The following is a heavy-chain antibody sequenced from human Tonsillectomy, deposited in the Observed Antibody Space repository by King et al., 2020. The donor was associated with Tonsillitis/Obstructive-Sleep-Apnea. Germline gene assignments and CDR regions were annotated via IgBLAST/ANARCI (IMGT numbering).Heavy chain of an antibody. CDR3: ARGKNDFWRRRYYYYMDV. CDR1: GGSFSGYY. J-gene: IGHJ6*03. V-gene: IGHV4-34*01. D-gene: IGHD3-3*01. Sequence: VQLQQWGAGLLKPSETLSLTCAVYGGSFSGYYWSWIRQPPGKGLEWIGEINHSGSTNYNPSLKSRVTISVDTSKNQFSLKLSAVTAADTAVYYCARGKNDFWRRRYYYYMDVWGKGTTVTVSS. CDR2: INHSGST.